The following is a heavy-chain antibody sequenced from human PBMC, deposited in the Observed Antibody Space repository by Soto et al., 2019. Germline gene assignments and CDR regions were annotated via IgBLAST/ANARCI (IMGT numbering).Heavy chain of an antibody. CDR3: ARQKMWYTSPFDY. V-gene: IGHV3-74*01. D-gene: IGHD1-1*01. J-gene: IGHJ4*02. Sequence: GSLRLSCAASGFTFNNHWMHWVHQAPGKGLVWVSRINSDGSTTNYADSVKGRFTISRDNAKNTLYLQMNSLRAEDTAVYYCARQKMWYTSPFDYWGLGTLVTVSS. CDR1: GFTFNNHW. CDR2: INSDGSTT.